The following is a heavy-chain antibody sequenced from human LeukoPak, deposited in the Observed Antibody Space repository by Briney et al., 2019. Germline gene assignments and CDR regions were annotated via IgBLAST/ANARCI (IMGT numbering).Heavy chain of an antibody. J-gene: IGHJ4*02. V-gene: IGHV3-64*01. CDR2: ISSNGRIT. Sequence: GGSLRLSCAASGFSFGTYAMHWIRHAPGKGPEYVSAISSNGRITYYANSVKGRFTISRDNSKNILYLQMGSLRGEDTAVYFCARVSGWYWFDNWGQGTLVTVSS. D-gene: IGHD6-19*01. CDR1: GFSFGTYA. CDR3: ARVSGWYWFDN.